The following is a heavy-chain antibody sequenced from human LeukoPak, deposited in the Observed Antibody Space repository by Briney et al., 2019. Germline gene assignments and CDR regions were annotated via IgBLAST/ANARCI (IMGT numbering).Heavy chain of an antibody. CDR2: ISPDDSEI. CDR1: GYSFTSYW. D-gene: IGHD1-26*01. V-gene: IGHV5-51*01. J-gene: IGHJ4*02. Sequence: GESLKISCKGSGYSFTSYWISWVRQMPGRGLGWMGIISPDDSEIRYSPSFRGQVTISADKSISTAYLQWSRLKASDTAIYYCARHEGSGSYYSYWGQGTLVTVSS. CDR3: ARHEGSGSYYSY.